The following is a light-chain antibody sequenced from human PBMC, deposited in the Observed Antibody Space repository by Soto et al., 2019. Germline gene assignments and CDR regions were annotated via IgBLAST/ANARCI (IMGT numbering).Light chain of an antibody. J-gene: IGLJ1*01. CDR3: ASYAGNNLYV. Sequence: QSVLTXPPSASGSPGQSVTXXXTXXXXXVGGYEYVSWYQQHPGKAPKLMIYEVSRRPSGVPDRFSASKSGNTASLTVSGLQAEDEADYYCASYAGNNLYVFGTGTKVTVL. V-gene: IGLV2-8*01. CDR1: XXXVGGYEY. CDR2: EVS.